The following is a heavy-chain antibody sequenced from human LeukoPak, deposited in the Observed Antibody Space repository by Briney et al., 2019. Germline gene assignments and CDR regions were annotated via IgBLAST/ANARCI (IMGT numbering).Heavy chain of an antibody. CDR2: INWNSGST. Sequence: GGSLRLSCAASAFTFHDYGMSWVRQAPGKGLEGVSGINWNSGSTGYADSVKGRFTISRDNGKNSLYLQMNSLRAEDTALYYCARAKDCSSITCPFDIWGQGTMVTVSS. D-gene: IGHD2-2*01. CDR3: ARAKDCSSITCPFDI. V-gene: IGHV3-20*04. CDR1: AFTFHDYG. J-gene: IGHJ3*02.